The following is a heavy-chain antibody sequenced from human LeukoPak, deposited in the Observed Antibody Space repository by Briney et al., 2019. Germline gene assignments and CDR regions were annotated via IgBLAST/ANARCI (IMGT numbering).Heavy chain of an antibody. Sequence: GESLKISCRGSGYSFTNYWIGWVRQMPGKGLEWMGIIYPDDSDTTYSPSFQGQVTISAGKSITTAYLQWSSLKASDTAMYYCARQQAGYTGDAFDLWGQGTMVTVSS. J-gene: IGHJ3*01. CDR3: ARQQAGYTGDAFDL. V-gene: IGHV5-51*01. D-gene: IGHD5-24*01. CDR2: IYPDDSDT. CDR1: GYSFTNYW.